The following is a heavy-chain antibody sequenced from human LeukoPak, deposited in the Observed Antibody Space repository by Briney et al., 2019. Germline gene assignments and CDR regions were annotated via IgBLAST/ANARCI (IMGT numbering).Heavy chain of an antibody. CDR2: ISPNSGGT. V-gene: IGHV1-2*02. Sequence: ASVKVSCKASGYTFIDYYMHWVRQAPGQGLDWIGWISPNSGGTKYVQKFQGRVTMTRDTSITTVYMELSGLSFDDTAVYYCARGGGRYSVDYWGQGTLVIVSS. CDR3: ARGGGRYSVDY. CDR1: GYTFIDYY. J-gene: IGHJ4*02. D-gene: IGHD1-26*01.